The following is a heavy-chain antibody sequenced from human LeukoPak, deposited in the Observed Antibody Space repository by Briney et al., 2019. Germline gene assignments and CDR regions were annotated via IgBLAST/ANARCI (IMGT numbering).Heavy chain of an antibody. V-gene: IGHV3-23*01. CDR2: ISGSGGST. CDR3: ARDPTQALSCSSTSCYNWFDP. CDR1: GFTFSSYA. J-gene: IGHJ5*02. D-gene: IGHD2-2*01. Sequence: PGGSLRLSCAASGFTFSSYAMSWVRQAPGKGLEWVSAISGSGGSTYYADSVKGRFTISRDNSKNTLYLQMNSLRSDDTAVYYCARDPTQALSCSSTSCYNWFDPWGQGTLVTVSS.